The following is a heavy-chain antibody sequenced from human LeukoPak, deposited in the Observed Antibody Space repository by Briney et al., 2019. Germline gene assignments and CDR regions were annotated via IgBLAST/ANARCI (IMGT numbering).Heavy chain of an antibody. Sequence: GGSLRLSCAASGFTFSSYAMSWVRQAPGKGLEWVSSISSGSSYIYYADSVKGRLTISRDNAKNSLFLQMNSLRAEDTAVYYCARDRFEYSSSFEYYWGQGTLVTVSS. D-gene: IGHD6-6*01. V-gene: IGHV3-21*04. CDR1: GFTFSSYA. CDR3: ARDRFEYSSSFEYY. J-gene: IGHJ4*02. CDR2: ISSGSSYI.